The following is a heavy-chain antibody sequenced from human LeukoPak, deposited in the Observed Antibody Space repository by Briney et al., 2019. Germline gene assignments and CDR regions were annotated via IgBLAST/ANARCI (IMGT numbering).Heavy chain of an antibody. V-gene: IGHV3-64*01. CDR1: GFTFSSYA. CDR3: ARHHVDTAMVLDI. J-gene: IGHJ3*02. D-gene: IGHD5-18*01. Sequence: PGGSLRLSCAASGFTFSSYAMHWVRQAPGKGLEYVSAISSNGGSTYYANSVKGRFTISRDNSKNTLYLQMGSLRAEDMAVYYCARHHVDTAMVLDIWGQGTMVTVSS. CDR2: ISSNGGST.